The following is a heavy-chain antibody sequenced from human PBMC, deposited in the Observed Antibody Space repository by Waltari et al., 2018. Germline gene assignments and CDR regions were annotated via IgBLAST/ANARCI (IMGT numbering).Heavy chain of an antibody. CDR2: IYHSGST. J-gene: IGHJ5*02. CDR1: GYSISSGYY. Sequence: QVQLQESGPGLVKPSETLSLTCAVSGYSISSGYYWGWIRQPPGKGLEWIGSIYHSGSTYYNPSLKSRVTISVDTSKNQVSLRVSSGTAADTAVYYCARLGDDYIWRWFDPWGQGTLVTVSS. CDR3: ARLGDDYIWRWFDP. V-gene: IGHV4-38-2*01. D-gene: IGHD4-4*01.